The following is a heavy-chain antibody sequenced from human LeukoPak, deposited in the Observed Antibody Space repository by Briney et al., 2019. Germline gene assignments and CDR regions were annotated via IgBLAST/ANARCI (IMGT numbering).Heavy chain of an antibody. CDR2: ISYDGSNK. J-gene: IGHJ4*02. D-gene: IGHD5-24*01. CDR1: RFTFSSYA. V-gene: IGHV3-30*04. Sequence: GGSLRLSCAASRFTFSSYAMHWVRPAPGKGLEGVAVISYDGSNKYYVDSGKGRFTISRDNSKNTLYLQMNSLRAEDTAVYYCARGWGDGYNYSYFDYWGQGTLVTVSS. CDR3: ARGWGDGYNYSYFDY.